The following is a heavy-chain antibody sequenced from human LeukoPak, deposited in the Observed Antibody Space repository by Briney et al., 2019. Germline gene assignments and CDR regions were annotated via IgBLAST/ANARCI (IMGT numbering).Heavy chain of an antibody. CDR3: ARDSRYSSSPDYYYGMDV. V-gene: IGHV1-8*01. CDR1: GYTFTSYD. Sequence: ASVKVSCKASGYTFTSYDINWVRQATGQGLEWMGWMSPNSGNTGYAQKFQGRVTMTRSTSMSTAYMELSSLRSEDTAVYYCARDSRYSSSPDYYYGMDVWGQGTTVTVSS. J-gene: IGHJ6*02. D-gene: IGHD6-13*01. CDR2: MSPNSGNT.